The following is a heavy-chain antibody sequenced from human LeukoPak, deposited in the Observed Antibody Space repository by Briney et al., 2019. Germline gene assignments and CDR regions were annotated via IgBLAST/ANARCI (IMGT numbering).Heavy chain of an antibody. CDR3: ARGGATIFGLWGNAFDV. Sequence: GGSLRLSCVASGFTFSSYWMTWVRQAPGKGAEWVAHINEDGSEKYFVDSVKGRFTISSDNAQKALYLQMNSQAAEDTAVYYLARGGATIFGLWGNAFDVWGQGQWSPSLQ. CDR2: INEDGSEK. D-gene: IGHD3-3*01. V-gene: IGHV3-7*03. CDR1: GFTFSSYW. J-gene: IGHJ3*01.